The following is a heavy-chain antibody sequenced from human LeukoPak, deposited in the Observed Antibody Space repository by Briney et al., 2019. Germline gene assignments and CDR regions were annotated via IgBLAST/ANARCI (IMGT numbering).Heavy chain of an antibody. J-gene: IGHJ4*02. CDR2: IYYSGST. V-gene: IGHV4-59*12. CDR3: ARDHHLAVAGTPFDY. CDR1: GGSISSYY. Sequence: SETLSLTCTVSGGSISSYYWSWIRQPPGKGLEWIGYIYYSGSTNYNPSLKSRVTISVDTSKNQFSLKLSSVTAADTAVYYCARDHHLAVAGTPFDYWGQGTLVTVSS. D-gene: IGHD6-19*01.